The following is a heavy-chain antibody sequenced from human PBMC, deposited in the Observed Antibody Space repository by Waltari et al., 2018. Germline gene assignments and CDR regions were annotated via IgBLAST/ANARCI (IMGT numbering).Heavy chain of an antibody. CDR3: TRSRSSGEQIHFDY. CDR1: GGSIERDY. D-gene: IGHD1-26*01. Sequence: QVQLQESGPGLVKPSETLSLTCTVSGGSIERDYWTWVRQTPGKGLEWIGYVFNGCATNAAPARMSRVSISLERSNRQFSLNLMSVTAADTAVYFCTRSRSSGEQIHFDYWGRGILVTVSS. V-gene: IGHV4-59*01. J-gene: IGHJ4*02. CDR2: VFNGCAT.